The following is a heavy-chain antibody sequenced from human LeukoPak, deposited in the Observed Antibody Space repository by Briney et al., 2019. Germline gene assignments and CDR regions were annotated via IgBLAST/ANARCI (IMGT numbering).Heavy chain of an antibody. CDR1: GDSIRSSSYY. J-gene: IGHJ3*02. CDR2: IYYRGST. Sequence: PSETLSLTCAVSGDSIRSSSYYWGWIRQPPGRGLEWIGSIYYRGSTYYNPSLKSRVTISVDTSKNQFSLKLSSVTAADTAVYYCARRNTHYYDSSGYYVRPNAFDIWGQGTMVTVSS. V-gene: IGHV4-39*07. D-gene: IGHD3-22*01. CDR3: ARRNTHYYDSSGYYVRPNAFDI.